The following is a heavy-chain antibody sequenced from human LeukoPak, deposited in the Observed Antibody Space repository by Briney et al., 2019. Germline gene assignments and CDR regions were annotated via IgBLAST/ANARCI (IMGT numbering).Heavy chain of an antibody. CDR1: GGSISSYY. V-gene: IGHV4-59*01. CDR2: IYYSGST. CDR3: ARTHYEYYMDV. J-gene: IGHJ6*03. Sequence: SETLSLTCTVSGGSISSYYWSWIRQPPGKGLEWIGYIYYSGSTNYRPSLKSRVTISVDTSKNQFSLKLSSVTAADTAVYYCARTHYEYYMDVWGKGTTVTVSS. D-gene: IGHD3-3*01.